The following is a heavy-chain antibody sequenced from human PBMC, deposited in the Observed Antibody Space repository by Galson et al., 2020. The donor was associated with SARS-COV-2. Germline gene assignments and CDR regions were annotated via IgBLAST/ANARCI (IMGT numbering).Heavy chain of an antibody. J-gene: IGHJ4*02. CDR3: GSQQYCTGGTCQGD. CDR2: IEGGGSNT. Sequence: GGSLRLSCEGSGFTFSTYWMHWVRQVPGKGLVSISRIEGGGSNTAYADSVKVRFTISRDNAKNTLYLQMNSLRAEDSALYYCGSQQYCTGGTCQGDWGQGTLVTVSS. D-gene: IGHD2-8*02. V-gene: IGHV3-74*01. CDR1: GFTFSTYW.